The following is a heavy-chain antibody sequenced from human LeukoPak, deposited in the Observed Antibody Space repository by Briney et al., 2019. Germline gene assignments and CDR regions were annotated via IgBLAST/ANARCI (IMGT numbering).Heavy chain of an antibody. CDR3: ARDSGQIIAAGVSPSYLDY. J-gene: IGHJ4*02. CDR1: GYSISSGYY. V-gene: IGHV4-38-2*02. D-gene: IGHD6-13*01. Sequence: SETLSLTCTVSGYSISSGYYWGWIRQPPGKGLEWIGSIYHSGSTYYNPSLKSRVTISVDTSKNQFSLKLSSVTAADTAVYYCARDSGQIIAAGVSPSYLDYWGQGTLVTVSS. CDR2: IYHSGST.